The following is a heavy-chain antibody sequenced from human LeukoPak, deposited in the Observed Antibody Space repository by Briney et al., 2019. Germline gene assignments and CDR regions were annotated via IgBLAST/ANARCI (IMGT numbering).Heavy chain of an antibody. Sequence: SETLSLTCTVSGGSISSSSYYWGWIRQPPGKGLEWIGSIYYSGSTYYNPSLKSRVTISVDTSKNQFSLKLSSVTAADTAVYYCARDVGFSADNWFDPWGQGTLVTVSS. CDR3: ARDVGFSADNWFDP. V-gene: IGHV4-39*07. CDR1: GGSISSSSYY. J-gene: IGHJ5*02. D-gene: IGHD6-25*01. CDR2: IYYSGST.